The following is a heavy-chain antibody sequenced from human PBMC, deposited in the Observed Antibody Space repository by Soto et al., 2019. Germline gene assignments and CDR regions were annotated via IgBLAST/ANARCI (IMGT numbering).Heavy chain of an antibody. V-gene: IGHV3-7*01. J-gene: IGHJ4*02. CDR3: ARGLYSTSF. CDR2: IKQDGSEK. Sequence: VQVVESGGGLVQPGGSLRLSCAVSGFTLSNYWMNWVRQAPGKGLEWVANIKQDGSEKYYVDSVEGRFTVSRDNARNSLYLQMNSLRDEDTAMYYCARGLYSTSFGGQGTLVTVSS. D-gene: IGHD1-26*01. CDR1: GFTLSNYW.